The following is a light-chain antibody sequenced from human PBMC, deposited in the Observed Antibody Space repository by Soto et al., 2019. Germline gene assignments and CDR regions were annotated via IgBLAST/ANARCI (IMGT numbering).Light chain of an antibody. J-gene: IGKJ5*01. Sequence: EIVTSQSADLMSVSAGEGATISWRSSQCVSGNLAWYQQKPGQAPRLLIYGTSIRATGVPARVSGGGSGTEFTRTISGLQSEEFAFYYCQQYNNWPLIIVGQGTRLEIK. V-gene: IGKV3-15*01. CDR2: GTS. CDR3: QQYNNWPLII. CDR1: QCVSGN.